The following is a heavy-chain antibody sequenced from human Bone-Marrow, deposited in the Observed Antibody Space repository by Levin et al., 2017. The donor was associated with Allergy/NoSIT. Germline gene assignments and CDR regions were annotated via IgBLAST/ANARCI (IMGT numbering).Heavy chain of an antibody. CDR2: IRGSGTIT. V-gene: IGHV3-23*01. J-gene: IGHJ4*02. CDR3: ATEGLAVAGYYFDS. D-gene: IGHD6-19*01. CDR1: GFTFSSYA. Sequence: PGESLKISCAASGFTFSSYAMRWVRQAPGKGLEWVSSIRGSGTITHYAESVKGRFTISRDISKNMLHLQMNSLRAEDTAIYFCATEGLAVAGYYFDSWGQGTLVTVSS.